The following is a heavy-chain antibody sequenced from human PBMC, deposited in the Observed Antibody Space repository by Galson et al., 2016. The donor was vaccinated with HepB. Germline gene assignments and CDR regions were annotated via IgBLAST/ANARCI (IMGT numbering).Heavy chain of an antibody. J-gene: IGHJ6*02. CDR2: TKSKPDGGTT. CDR3: RYGMDV. V-gene: IGHV3-15*01. Sequence: SLRLSCAASGFTFSNAWMSWVRQAPRKGLAWVGRTKSKPDGGTTDYAAPVKGRFSISRDDSKNTLYLQMNSLKTEDTAVYYCRYGMDVWGQGTTVTVSS. CDR1: GFTFSNAW.